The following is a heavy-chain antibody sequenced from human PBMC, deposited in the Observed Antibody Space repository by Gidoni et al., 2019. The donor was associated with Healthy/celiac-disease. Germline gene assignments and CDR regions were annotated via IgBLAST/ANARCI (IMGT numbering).Heavy chain of an antibody. CDR2: ISSMSSYI. D-gene: IGHD3-10*01. CDR1: GFTFSSYS. Sequence: EVQLVESGGGLVKPGGSLRLSCAASGFTFSSYSMNWVRQAPGKGLEWVSSISSMSSYIYYADSVKGRFTISRDNAKNSLYLQMNSLRAEDTAVYYDAREVPVKAMVRGVINPPGYWGQGTLVTVSS. CDR3: AREVPVKAMVRGVINPPGY. V-gene: IGHV3-21*01. J-gene: IGHJ4*02.